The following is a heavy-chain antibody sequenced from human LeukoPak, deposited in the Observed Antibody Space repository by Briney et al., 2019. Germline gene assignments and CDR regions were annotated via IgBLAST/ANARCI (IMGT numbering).Heavy chain of an antibody. CDR1: GYSFTSYW. V-gene: IGHV5-51*01. D-gene: IGHD7-27*01. J-gene: IGHJ3*02. CDR3: AKLTGIVGLHDAFDI. Sequence: PGESLKISCKGSGYSFTSYWIGWVRQMPGKGLEWMGIIYPGDSGTRYSPSFQGQVTISADKSISTAYLQWSSLKASDTAMYYCAKLTGIVGLHDAFDIWGQGTMVTVSS. CDR2: IYPGDSGT.